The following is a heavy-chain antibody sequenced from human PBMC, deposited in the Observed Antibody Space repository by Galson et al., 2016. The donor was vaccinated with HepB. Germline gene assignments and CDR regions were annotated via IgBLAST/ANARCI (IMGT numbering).Heavy chain of an antibody. J-gene: IGHJ5*02. D-gene: IGHD3-3*01. V-gene: IGHV4-39*01. Sequence: SETLSLTCTVSGGSIRSNTYYWGWIRQPPGKGLEWIGSMFYSGSAYYNPSLKNRVSMSADTSKNQISLKLTSVTAADTAVYYCARHQRSRGRLALRFLEWSDWFDPWGQGTLVTVSS. CDR3: ARHQRSRGRLALRFLEWSDWFDP. CDR2: MFYSGSA. CDR1: GGSIRSNTYY.